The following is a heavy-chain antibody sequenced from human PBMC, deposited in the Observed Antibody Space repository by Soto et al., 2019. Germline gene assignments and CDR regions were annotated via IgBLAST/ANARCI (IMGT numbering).Heavy chain of an antibody. V-gene: IGHV3-53*01. J-gene: IGHJ3*02. CDR2: IYSTGRT. Sequence: PGGSLRLSCAVSGFSVRDNYMAWVRQPPGKGLEWVSMIYSTGRTNSADSLQGRFAISRDKSRNTVYLQMDSLRVDDTAIYYCARAPSYRGSPMGALDIWGLGTLVTVSS. CDR3: ARAPSYRGSPMGALDI. D-gene: IGHD5-12*01. CDR1: GFSVRDNY.